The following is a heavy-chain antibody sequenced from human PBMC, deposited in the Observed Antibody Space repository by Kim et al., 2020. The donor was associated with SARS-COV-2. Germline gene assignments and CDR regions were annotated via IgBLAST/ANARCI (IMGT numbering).Heavy chain of an antibody. CDR3: AKGHYYDSSGYLFDY. Sequence: GGSLRLSCAASGFTFSSYAMSWVRQAPGKGLEWVSALSGSGGSTYYADSVKGRFTISRDNSKNTLYLQMNSLRAEDTAVYYCAKGHYYDSSGYLFDYWGQGTLVTVSS. CDR1: GFTFSSYA. D-gene: IGHD3-22*01. J-gene: IGHJ4*02. V-gene: IGHV3-23*01. CDR2: LSGSGGST.